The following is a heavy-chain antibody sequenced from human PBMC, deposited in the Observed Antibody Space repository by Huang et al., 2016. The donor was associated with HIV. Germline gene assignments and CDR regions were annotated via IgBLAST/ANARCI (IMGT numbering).Heavy chain of an antibody. V-gene: IGHV3-23*01. J-gene: IGHJ6*03. D-gene: IGHD6-13*01. CDR2: ISGSGTT. CDR1: GFSFSDCA. CDR3: AKIISNWPLYYMDV. Sequence: EVQLLESGGGLVQAGGSQRLSCAASGFSFSDCAMAWVRQAPGKGLEWVSAISGSGTTYYRDSVKGRFTISRDNSKNTLFLQTNSLRVEDTAVYYCAKIISNWPLYYMDVWGKGTTVTVSS.